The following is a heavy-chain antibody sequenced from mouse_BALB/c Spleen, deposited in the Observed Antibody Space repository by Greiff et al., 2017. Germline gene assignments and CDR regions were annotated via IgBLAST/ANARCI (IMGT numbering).Heavy chain of an antibody. CDR1: GYTFTSYW. Sequence: QVQLQQSGAELAKPGASVKMSCKASGYTFTSYWMHWVKQRPGQGLEWIGYINPSTGYTEYNQKFKDKATLTADKSSSTAYMQLSSLTSEDSAVYYCARSNYGGSYPLAYWGQGTLVTVSA. D-gene: IGHD1-1*01. V-gene: IGHV1-7*01. CDR2: INPSTGYT. CDR3: ARSNYGGSYPLAY. J-gene: IGHJ3*01.